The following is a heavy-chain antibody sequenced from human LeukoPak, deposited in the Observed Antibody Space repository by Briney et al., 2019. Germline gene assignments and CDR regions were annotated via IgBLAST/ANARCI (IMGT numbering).Heavy chain of an antibody. V-gene: IGHV4-34*01. J-gene: IGHJ4*02. Sequence: PSETLSLTCAVYGGSFSGYYWSWIRQPPGKGLEWIGEINHSGSTNYNPSLKSRVTISVDTSKNQFFLKLSSVTAADTAVYYCARGIGYYDSSGYSFDYWGQGTLVTVSS. CDR1: GGSFSGYY. CDR3: ARGIGYYDSSGYSFDY. D-gene: IGHD3-22*01. CDR2: INHSGST.